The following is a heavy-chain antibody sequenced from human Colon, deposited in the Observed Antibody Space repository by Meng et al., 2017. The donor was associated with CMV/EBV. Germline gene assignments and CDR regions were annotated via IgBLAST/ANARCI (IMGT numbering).Heavy chain of an antibody. CDR2: ISSNGSTT. Sequence: GGSLRISCAASGFTFSPYEMNWVRQASGKGLEWVSYISSNGSTTYYADSVKGRFTISRDNAKKSLFLQMNSLRAEDTAVYYCVKDVPTFFFDFWGQGTLVTVSS. J-gene: IGHJ4*02. D-gene: IGHD2-2*01. CDR3: VKDVPTFFFDF. V-gene: IGHV3-48*03. CDR1: GFTFSPYE.